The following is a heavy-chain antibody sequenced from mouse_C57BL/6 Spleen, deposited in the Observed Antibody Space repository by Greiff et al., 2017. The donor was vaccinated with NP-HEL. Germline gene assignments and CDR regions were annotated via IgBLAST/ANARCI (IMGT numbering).Heavy chain of an antibody. V-gene: IGHV2-2*01. D-gene: IGHD1-1*01. CDR3: ARNVDGSSYDWYFDV. CDR1: GFSLTSYG. CDR2: IWSGGST. Sequence: VQLQQSGPGLVQPSQRLSITCTVSGFSLTSYGVHWVRQSPGKGLVWLGVIWSGGSTDYNAAFISRLSISKDNSKSQVFFKMNSLQADDTAIYYCARNVDGSSYDWYFDVWGTGTTVTVSS. J-gene: IGHJ1*03.